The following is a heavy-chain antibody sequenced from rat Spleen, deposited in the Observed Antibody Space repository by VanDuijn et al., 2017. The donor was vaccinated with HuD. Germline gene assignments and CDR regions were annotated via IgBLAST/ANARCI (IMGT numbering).Heavy chain of an antibody. CDR3: ARQDYTTNYYYYFDY. D-gene: IGHD1-6*01. J-gene: IGHJ2*01. V-gene: IGHV5S13*01. CDR1: GFTFSDFD. Sequence: EVQLVESGGGLVQPGRSLKLSCAASGFTFSDFDMAWVRQAPTKGLEWVASISTGGGNTYYRDSVKGRFTVSRDNAKNTQYLQMDSLRSEDTATYYCARQDYTTNYYYYFDYWGQGVMVTVSS. CDR2: ISTGGGNT.